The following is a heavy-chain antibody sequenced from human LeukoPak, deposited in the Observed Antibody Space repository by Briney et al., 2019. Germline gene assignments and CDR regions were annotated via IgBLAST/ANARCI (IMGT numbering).Heavy chain of an antibody. CDR2: INPKSGAT. J-gene: IGHJ6*03. Sequence: ASVKVSCKASGYDFSGHFIHWLRQAPGQGLEWMGWINPKSGATIYTQKFQGRVFLTRDTAISTVYVELRWLKADDTAVYYCAREVLLYGLDVWGNGTTVIIS. V-gene: IGHV1-2*02. CDR3: AREVLLYGLDV. D-gene: IGHD2/OR15-2a*01. CDR1: GYDFSGHF.